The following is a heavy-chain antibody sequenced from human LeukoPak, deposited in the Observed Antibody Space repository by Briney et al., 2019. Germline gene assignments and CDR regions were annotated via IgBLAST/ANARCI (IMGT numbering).Heavy chain of an antibody. CDR1: GFTFDDYA. CDR3: AKGNDYVWGSYRYKYFQH. Sequence: GRSLRLSCAASGFTFDDYAMHWVRQAPGKGLEWVSGISWNSGSIGYADSVKGRFTISRDNAKNSLYLQMNSLRAEDTALYYCAKGNDYVWGSYRYKYFQHWGQGTLVTVSS. CDR2: ISWNSGSI. D-gene: IGHD3-16*02. J-gene: IGHJ1*01. V-gene: IGHV3-9*01.